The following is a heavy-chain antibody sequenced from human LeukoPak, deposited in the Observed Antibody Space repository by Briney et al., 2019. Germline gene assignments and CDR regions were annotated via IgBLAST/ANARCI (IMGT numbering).Heavy chain of an antibody. Sequence: SETLSLTCTVSGGSISSYYWSWIQQPAGKGLEWIGRIYTSGSTNYNPSLKSRVTMSVDTSKNQFSLKLSSVTAADTAVYYCARSTDSGWYIWFDPWGQGTLVTVSS. CDR3: ARSTDSGWYIWFDP. J-gene: IGHJ5*02. CDR1: GGSISSYY. V-gene: IGHV4-4*07. CDR2: IYTSGST. D-gene: IGHD6-19*01.